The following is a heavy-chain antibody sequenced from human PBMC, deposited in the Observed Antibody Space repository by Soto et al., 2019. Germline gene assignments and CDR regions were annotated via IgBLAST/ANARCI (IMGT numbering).Heavy chain of an antibody. V-gene: IGHV4-38-2*02. CDR2: MYHNGHT. Sequence: SETLSLTCAVYDYSIRRVYYWDWIRQPPGKGREWIGSMYHNGHTYHNPSLKSRVPISLDMSQNQFSLHLRSVTAADTATYFCARDRPVGPFSYEGDNGMDVWGQGTTVTVSS. J-gene: IGHJ6*02. CDR1: DYSIRRVYY. D-gene: IGHD2-21*01. CDR3: ARDRPVGPFSYEGDNGMDV.